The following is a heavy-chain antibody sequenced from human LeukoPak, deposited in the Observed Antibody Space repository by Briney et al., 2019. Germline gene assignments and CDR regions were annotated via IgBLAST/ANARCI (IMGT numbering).Heavy chain of an antibody. J-gene: IGHJ5*02. Sequence: PGRSLRLSCATSGFTFSHYGMHWFRQAPGKGLEWVAVIWNDGSNKYYGDSVKGRVTISRDNSKNTLYLQMNSLTVEDTAVYYCAKDAQRGFDYSNSLEHWGQGTLVTVSS. CDR1: GFTFSHYG. CDR2: IWNDGSNK. D-gene: IGHD4-11*01. V-gene: IGHV3-33*06. CDR3: AKDAQRGFDYSNSLEH.